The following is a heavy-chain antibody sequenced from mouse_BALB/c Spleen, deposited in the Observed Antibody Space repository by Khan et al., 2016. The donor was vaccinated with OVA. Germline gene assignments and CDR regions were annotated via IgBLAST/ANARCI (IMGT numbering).Heavy chain of an antibody. Sequence: QVQLKQSGPELKKPGETVKISCKATGYTFTNYGMNWVKQAPGKGLKWMGWINTYTGEPTYADDFKGRFAFSLETSANTAYLQINNLKNEDTATXFCARSASYWFFDVWGAGTTVTVSS. CDR1: GYTFTNYG. D-gene: IGHD6-1*01. CDR2: INTYTGEP. CDR3: ARSASYWFFDV. J-gene: IGHJ1*01. V-gene: IGHV9-3-1*01.